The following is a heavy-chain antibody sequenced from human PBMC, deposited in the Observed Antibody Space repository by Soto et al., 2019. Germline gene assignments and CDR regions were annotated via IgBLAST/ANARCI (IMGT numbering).Heavy chain of an antibody. Sequence: GGSLRLSCAASGFTVSSSYMSWVRQAPGKGLEWVSVIYSGGSTYYADSVKGRFTMSRDNAKNSLYLQMNSLRADDTAVYYCARDSGYSHFDYWGQGTLVTVSS. V-gene: IGHV3-53*01. CDR2: IYSGGST. J-gene: IGHJ4*01. CDR1: GFTVSSSY. D-gene: IGHD5-18*01. CDR3: ARDSGYSHFDY.